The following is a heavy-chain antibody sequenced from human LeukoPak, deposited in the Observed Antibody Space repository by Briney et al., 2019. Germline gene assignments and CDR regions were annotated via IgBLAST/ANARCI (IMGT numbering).Heavy chain of an antibody. D-gene: IGHD3-10*01. CDR1: GFTFSKYG. CDR3: ARDSTYYYDSGSSGPHYFDN. V-gene: IGHV3-30*02. Sequence: GGSLRLSCAASGFTFSKYGMHWVRQAPGKGLEWVSLVWYDGRNEDYADSVKGRFTISRDNSENTLYLQLNSLRAEDTAVYYCARDSTYYYDSGSSGPHYFDNWGQGTLVTVSS. CDR2: VWYDGRNE. J-gene: IGHJ4*02.